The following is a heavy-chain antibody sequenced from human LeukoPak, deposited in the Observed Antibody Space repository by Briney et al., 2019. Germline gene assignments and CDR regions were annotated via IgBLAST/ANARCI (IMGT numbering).Heavy chain of an antibody. CDR3: ARGSRVSSSWYPTPPYFDY. Sequence: SETLSLTCTVSGGSISSYYWSWIRQPPGKGLEWIGYIYYSGSTNYNPSLKSRVTISQDMSKNQFSLKLSSVTAADTAVYYCARGSRVSSSWYPTPPYFDYWGQGTLVTVSS. V-gene: IGHV4-59*01. J-gene: IGHJ4*02. D-gene: IGHD6-13*01. CDR2: IYYSGST. CDR1: GGSISSYY.